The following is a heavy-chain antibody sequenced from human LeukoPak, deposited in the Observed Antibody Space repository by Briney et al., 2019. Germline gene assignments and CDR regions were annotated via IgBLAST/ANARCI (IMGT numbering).Heavy chain of an antibody. D-gene: IGHD2-2*01. J-gene: IGHJ4*02. Sequence: GGSLRLSCAASGFTFSSYDMHWVRQATGKGLEWVSAIGTAGDPYYPGSVKGRFTISRENAKYSLYLQMNSLRAGDTAVYYCARGNYHNYCSSTSCYGYFDYWGQGTLVTVSS. V-gene: IGHV3-13*05. CDR1: GFTFSSYD. CDR3: ARGNYHNYCSSTSCYGYFDY. CDR2: IGTAGDP.